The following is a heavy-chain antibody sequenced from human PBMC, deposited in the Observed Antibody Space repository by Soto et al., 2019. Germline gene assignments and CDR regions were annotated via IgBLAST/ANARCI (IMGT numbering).Heavy chain of an antibody. J-gene: IGHJ6*02. V-gene: IGHV4-59*08. D-gene: IGHD3-16*01. CDR3: ARHNGPLYVGYYYDMDV. Sequence: SETLSLTSTVSGGYISSYYWSWIRQPPGKGLEWIGYIYYSGSTYYNPSLKSRVTISVDTSKNQFSLKLSSVTAADTAVYYCARHNGPLYVGYYYDMDVWGQGTTVTVSS. CDR2: IYYSGST. CDR1: GGYISSYY.